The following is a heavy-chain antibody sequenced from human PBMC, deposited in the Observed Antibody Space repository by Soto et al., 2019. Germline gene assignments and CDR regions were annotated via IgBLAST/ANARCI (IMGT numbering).Heavy chain of an antibody. J-gene: IGHJ4*02. CDR3: AKDKQWLVGSFFDY. D-gene: IGHD6-19*01. Sequence: GGSLRLSCAASGFTFSSYAMSLVRQAPGKGLEWVSAISGSGGSTYYADSVKGRFTISRDNSKNTLYLQMNSLRAEDMAVYYCAKDKQWLVGSFFDYWGQGTLVTVSS. V-gene: IGHV3-23*01. CDR1: GFTFSSYA. CDR2: ISGSGGST.